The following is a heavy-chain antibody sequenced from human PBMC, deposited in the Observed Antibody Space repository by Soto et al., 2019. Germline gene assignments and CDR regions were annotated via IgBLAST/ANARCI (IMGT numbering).Heavy chain of an antibody. CDR2: INPATGAA. V-gene: IGHV1-2*02. CDR3: VRGGAVGVAGSAAFGM. J-gene: IGHJ3*02. CDR1: GYSVTAYY. Sequence: QLHLVQSGAVVKKPGASVTVSCSASGYSVTAYYMHWVRQAPGRGLEWMGGINPATGAAKYTQTFPGRVTVTGDTSTGTVFREPCGLTSEDTAVVYCVRGGAVGVAGSAAFGMWGQGTLVTVSS. D-gene: IGHD3-3*01.